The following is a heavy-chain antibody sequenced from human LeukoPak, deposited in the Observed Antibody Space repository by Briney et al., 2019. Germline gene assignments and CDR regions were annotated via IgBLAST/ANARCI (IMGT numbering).Heavy chain of an antibody. CDR2: ISNSGGST. CDR1: GFTFSSYA. V-gene: IGHV3-23*01. CDR3: AKDRNFDNSGSKPLDY. Sequence: PGASLRLSCAASGFTFSSYAMSWVRQAPGKGLEWVSAISNSGGSTYYADSVKGRFTISRDNSKSTLDLQMHSLRAEDTAVYYCAKDRNFDNSGSKPLDYWGQGTLVTVSS. J-gene: IGHJ4*02. D-gene: IGHD3-22*01.